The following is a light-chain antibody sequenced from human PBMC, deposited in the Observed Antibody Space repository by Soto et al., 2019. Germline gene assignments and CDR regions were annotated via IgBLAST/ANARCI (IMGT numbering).Light chain of an antibody. CDR2: EGS. CDR3: CSYAGSSTYV. V-gene: IGLV2-23*01. CDR1: SSDVGSYNL. J-gene: IGLJ1*01. Sequence: QSVLTQPASVSGSPGQSITISCTGTSSDVGSYNLVSWYQQHPGKAPKLMIYEGSKRPSGVSNRFSGSKSGNTASLTISGLQAEDEADHYCCSYAGSSTYVFGTGTKVTAL.